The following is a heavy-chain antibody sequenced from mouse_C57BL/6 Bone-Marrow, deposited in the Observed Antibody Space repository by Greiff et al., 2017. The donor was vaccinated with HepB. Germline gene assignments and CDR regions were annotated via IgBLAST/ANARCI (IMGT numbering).Heavy chain of an antibody. D-gene: IGHD1-1*01. CDR3: TIHYGSSYVWFAY. CDR1: GYTFTSYW. V-gene: IGHV1-5*01. Sequence: VQLQQSGTVLARPGASVKMSCKTSGYTFTSYWMHWVKQRPGQGLEWIGAIYPGNSDTSYNQKFKGKAKPTAVTSASTAYMELSSLTNEDSAVYYCTIHYGSSYVWFAYWGQGTLVTVSA. J-gene: IGHJ3*01. CDR2: IYPGNSDT.